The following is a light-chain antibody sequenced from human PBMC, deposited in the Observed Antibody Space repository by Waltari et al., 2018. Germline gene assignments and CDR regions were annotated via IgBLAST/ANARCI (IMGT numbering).Light chain of an antibody. V-gene: IGKV1-39*01. Sequence: DIQMTQSPSSLSASLGDRVTINCRASQSIRSYLNWYQQKPGKAPKLLIYDASNLQSGVTSRFSGSGSGTDFTLTISRLQAEDFATYFCQQSYSTPLTFGGGAKVEIK. J-gene: IGKJ4*01. CDR2: DAS. CDR3: QQSYSTPLT. CDR1: QSIRSY.